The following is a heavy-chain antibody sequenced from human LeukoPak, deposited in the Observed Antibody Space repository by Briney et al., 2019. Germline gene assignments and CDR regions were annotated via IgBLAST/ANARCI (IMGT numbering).Heavy chain of an antibody. V-gene: IGHV3-11*04. D-gene: IGHD3-22*01. CDR3: ARDRSAYDSSHGVWFDP. J-gene: IGHJ5*02. CDR2: ISSSGTTI. Sequence: PGGSLRLSCAASGFTFSDYYMTWIRQAPGKGLEWVSYISSSGTTIYYADSVKGRFTISRDNAKDSLFLQMNSLRAEDTAVYYCARDRSAYDSSHGVWFDPWGQGTLVTVSS. CDR1: GFTFSDYY.